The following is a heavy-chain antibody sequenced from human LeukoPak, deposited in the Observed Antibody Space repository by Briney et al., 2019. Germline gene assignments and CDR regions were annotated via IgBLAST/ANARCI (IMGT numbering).Heavy chain of an antibody. CDR1: GSTLTELS. J-gene: IGHJ1*01. Sequence: GASVKVSCNVSGSTLTELSMHWVRQAPGKGLEWMGGFDPEDGETIYAQKFQGRVTMTEDTSTDTAYMELSSLRSEDTAVYYCATVSTGIYSGYFHHWGQGTLVTVSS. V-gene: IGHV1-24*01. D-gene: IGHD1-14*01. CDR3: ATVSTGIYSGYFHH. CDR2: FDPEDGET.